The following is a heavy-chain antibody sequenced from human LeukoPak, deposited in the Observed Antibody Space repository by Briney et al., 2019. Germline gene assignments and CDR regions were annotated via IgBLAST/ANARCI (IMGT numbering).Heavy chain of an antibody. CDR1: GYSISSGYY. CDR2: IYHSGST. D-gene: IGHD3-3*01. J-gene: IGHJ4*02. CDR3: ARREGDFWSGYYFDY. Sequence: SETLSLTCTVSGYSISSGYYWGWIRQPPGKGLEWIGSIYHSGSTYYNPSLKSRVTISVDTSKNQFSLKLSSVTAADTAVYYCARREGDFWSGYYFDYWGQGTLVTVSS. V-gene: IGHV4-38-2*02.